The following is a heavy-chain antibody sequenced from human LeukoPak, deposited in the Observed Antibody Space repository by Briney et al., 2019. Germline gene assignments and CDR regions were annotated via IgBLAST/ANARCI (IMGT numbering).Heavy chain of an antibody. CDR2: IRYDGSNK. V-gene: IGHV3-30*02. D-gene: IGHD1-26*01. CDR3: AKEYTGTLSPFPSYFDN. CDR1: GFTFSSYG. J-gene: IGHJ4*02. Sequence: PGGSLRLSCAASGFTFSSYGMHWVRQAPGKGLEWVAFIRYDGSNKYYADSVKGRFTISRDNSKNTLYLQMNSLRAEDTAIYYCAKEYTGTLSPFPSYFDNWGQGTLVTVSS.